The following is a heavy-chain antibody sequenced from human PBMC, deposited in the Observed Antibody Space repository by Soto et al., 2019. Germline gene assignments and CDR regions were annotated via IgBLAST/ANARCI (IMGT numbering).Heavy chain of an antibody. D-gene: IGHD3-10*01. CDR2: ISSSSSYI. CDR3: ARDPREYYYGSGSYMGLWLDP. CDR1: GFTFSSYS. Sequence: GGSLRLSCAASGFTFSSYSMNWVRQAPGKGLEWVSSISSSSSYIYYADSVKGRFTISRDNAKNSLYLQMNSLRAEDTAVYYCARDPREYYYGSGSYMGLWLDPWGQGTLVTVSS. V-gene: IGHV3-21*01. J-gene: IGHJ5*02.